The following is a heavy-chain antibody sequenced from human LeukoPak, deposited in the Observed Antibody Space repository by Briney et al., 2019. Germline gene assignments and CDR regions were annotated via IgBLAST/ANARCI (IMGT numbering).Heavy chain of an antibody. D-gene: IGHD1-1*01. CDR3: ARDKVPGDY. J-gene: IGHJ4*02. CDR2: IYYSGSA. Sequence: SETLPLTCTVSGGSISAYYWNWIRQPPGKGLEWIGYIYYSGSADYNPALKSRVTISVDTSKNQFSLKLSSVTAADTAVYYCARDKVPGDYWGQGTLVTVSS. CDR1: GGSISAYY. V-gene: IGHV4-59*01.